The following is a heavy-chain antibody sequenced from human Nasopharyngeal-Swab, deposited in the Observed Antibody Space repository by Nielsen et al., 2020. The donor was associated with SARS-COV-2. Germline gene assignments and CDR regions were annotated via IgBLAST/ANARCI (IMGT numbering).Heavy chain of an antibody. CDR3: ARDLYSSGWYRTNWYFDL. D-gene: IGHD6-19*01. V-gene: IGHV1-46*01. J-gene: IGHJ2*01. CDR1: GYTFTSYY. Sequence: ASVKVSCKASGYTFTSYYMHWVRRAPGQGLEWMGIINPSGGSTIYAQKFQGRVTMTRDTSTSTVYMELSSLRSEDTAVYYCARDLYSSGWYRTNWYFDLWGRGTLVTVSS. CDR2: INPSGGST.